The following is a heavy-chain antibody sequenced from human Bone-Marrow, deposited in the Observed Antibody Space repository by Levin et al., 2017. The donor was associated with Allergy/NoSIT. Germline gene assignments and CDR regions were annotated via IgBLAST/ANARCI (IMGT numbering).Heavy chain of an antibody. CDR3: ARGYCRGSTCYSFDYNWFDP. D-gene: IGHD2-15*01. V-gene: IGHV4-34*01. CDR2: ISLSGGT. J-gene: IGHJ5*02. Sequence: PSETLSLTCAVYGGSFSPYYWTWIRQTPEKGLEWIGEISLSGGTNYNPFLKSRLTISMDTSKNQFSLRLTSVTAADTAVYYCARGYCRGSTCYSFDYNWFDPWGQGTPVTVSS. CDR1: GGSFSPYY.